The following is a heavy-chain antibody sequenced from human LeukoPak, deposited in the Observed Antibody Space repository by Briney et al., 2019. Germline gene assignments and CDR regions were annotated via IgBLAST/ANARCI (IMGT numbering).Heavy chain of an antibody. J-gene: IGHJ4*02. Sequence: SRTLSLTCTVSGGSISSGSYYWSWIRQPAGKGLEWIGRIYTSGSTNYNPSLKSRVTISVDTSKNQFSLKLSSVTAADTAVCYCARRNNSGYASYYFDYWGQGTLVTVSS. CDR2: IYTSGST. V-gene: IGHV4-61*02. CDR1: GGSISSGSYY. CDR3: ARRNNSGYASYYFDY. D-gene: IGHD5-12*01.